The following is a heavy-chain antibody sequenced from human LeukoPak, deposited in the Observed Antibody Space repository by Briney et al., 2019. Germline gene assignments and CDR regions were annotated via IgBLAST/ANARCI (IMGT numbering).Heavy chain of an antibody. CDR1: GGSISSHY. CDR3: ARTALMVYAILDY. Sequence: PSETLSLTCTVSGGSISSHYWSWIRQPPGKGLEWIGYIYYSGSTNYNPSLKSRVTISVDTSKNQFSLKLSSVTAADTAVYYCARTALMVYAILDYWGQGTLVTVSS. D-gene: IGHD2-8*01. CDR2: IYYSGST. V-gene: IGHV4-59*11. J-gene: IGHJ4*02.